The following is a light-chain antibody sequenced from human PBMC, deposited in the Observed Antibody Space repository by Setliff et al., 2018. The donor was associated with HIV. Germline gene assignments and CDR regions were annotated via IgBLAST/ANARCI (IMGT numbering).Light chain of an antibody. CDR2: LNN. CDR1: SSNIGAGFD. Sequence: QSVLTQPPSVSGAPGQWVTISCTGSSSNIGAGFDVHWYQQLPGTAPKLLIYLNNNRPSGVPDRFSGSKSGTSASLAITGLQAEDEADYYCQSYDSSLSGSYVFGTGTKVTVL. J-gene: IGLJ1*01. CDR3: QSYDSSLSGSYV. V-gene: IGLV1-40*01.